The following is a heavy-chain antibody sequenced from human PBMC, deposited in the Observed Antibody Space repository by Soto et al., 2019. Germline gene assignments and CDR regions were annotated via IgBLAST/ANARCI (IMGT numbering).Heavy chain of an antibody. CDR1: GYSISSGYY. Sequence: SETLSLTCAVSGYSISSGYYWGWIRQPPGKGLEWIGSIYHSGRTYYSPSLKSRVTISVDTTKNQFSLKLSSVTAADTAVYYCARESKYYYDSSGYSHAFDIWGQGTMVTVSS. D-gene: IGHD3-22*01. CDR3: ARESKYYYDSSGYSHAFDI. J-gene: IGHJ3*02. V-gene: IGHV4-38-2*02. CDR2: IYHSGRT.